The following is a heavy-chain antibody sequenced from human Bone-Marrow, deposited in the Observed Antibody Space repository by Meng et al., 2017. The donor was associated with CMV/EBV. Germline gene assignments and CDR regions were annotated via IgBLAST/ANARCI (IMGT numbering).Heavy chain of an antibody. CDR1: GFTFSSYA. D-gene: IGHD4-11*01. CDR3: ARDYWDSNYEDPYYYYGMDV. V-gene: IGHV3-30-3*01. CDR2: ISYDGSNK. Sequence: GESLKISCAASGFTFSSYAMHWVRQAPGKGLEWVAVISYDGSNKYYADSVKGRFTISRDNSKNTLYLQMNSLRAEDTAVYYCARDYWDSNYEDPYYYYGMDVWGQGTTVTFYS. J-gene: IGHJ6*02.